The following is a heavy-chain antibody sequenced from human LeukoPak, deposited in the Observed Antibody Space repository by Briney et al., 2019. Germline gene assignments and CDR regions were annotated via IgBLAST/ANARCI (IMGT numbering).Heavy chain of an antibody. V-gene: IGHV4-4*07. CDR1: GGSISSYY. Sequence: SETLSLTCTVSGGSISSYYWSWIRQPAGKGLEWIGRIYTSGSTNYNPSLKSRVTISVDTSKNQFSLKLSSVTAADTAVYYCARGSRVVGIAVAGTTDFDYWGQGTLVTVSS. CDR3: ARGSRVVGIAVAGTTDFDY. CDR2: IYTSGST. J-gene: IGHJ4*02. D-gene: IGHD6-19*01.